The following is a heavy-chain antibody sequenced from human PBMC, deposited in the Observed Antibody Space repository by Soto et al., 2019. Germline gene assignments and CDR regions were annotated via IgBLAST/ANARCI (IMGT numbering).Heavy chain of an antibody. V-gene: IGHV3-23*01. J-gene: IGHJ6*04. D-gene: IGHD6-13*01. CDR1: GFTFSSYA. Sequence: HPGGSLRLSCPASGFTFSSYAMSWVSQAPGKGLEWVSAISGSGGSTYYADSVKGRFTISRDNSKNTLYLQMNSLRAEDTAVYYCANARGSSRADYCYWVTDVGGKGTRDT. CDR3: ANARGSSRADYCYWVTDV. CDR2: ISGSGGST.